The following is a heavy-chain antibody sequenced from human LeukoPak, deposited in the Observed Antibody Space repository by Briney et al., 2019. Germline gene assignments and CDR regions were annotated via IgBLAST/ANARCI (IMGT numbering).Heavy chain of an antibody. CDR3: AADQVADSSGGNWFDP. J-gene: IGHJ5*02. Sequence: ASVKVSCKASGYTFTSYYMHWVRQAPGQGLEWMGIINPSGGSTSYAQKFQGRVTITRDMSTSTAYMELSSLRSEDTAVYYCAADQVADSSGGNWFDPWGQGTLVTVSS. CDR2: INPSGGST. CDR1: GYTFTSYY. V-gene: IGHV1-46*01. D-gene: IGHD3-22*01.